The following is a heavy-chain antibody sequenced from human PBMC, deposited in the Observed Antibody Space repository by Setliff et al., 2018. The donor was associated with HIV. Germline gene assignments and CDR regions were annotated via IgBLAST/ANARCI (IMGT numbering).Heavy chain of an antibody. D-gene: IGHD6-13*01. V-gene: IGHV3-30*04. Sequence: PGESLKISCAASGFTFSSYAMHWVRQAPGKGLEWVALISDDGSSKYYADSVKGRFTISRDNSKNTLYLQMNSLTVEDTAIYYCARDLGAAGTPQDYFDSWGQGTLVTVSS. CDR1: GFTFSSYA. J-gene: IGHJ4*02. CDR3: ARDLGAAGTPQDYFDS. CDR2: ISDDGSSK.